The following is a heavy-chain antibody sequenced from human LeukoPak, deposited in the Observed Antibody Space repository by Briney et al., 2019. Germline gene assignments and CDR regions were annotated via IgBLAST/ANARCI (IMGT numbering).Heavy chain of an antibody. J-gene: IGHJ3*02. D-gene: IGHD3-10*01. CDR3: ARDWHGRVWFGELRDNAFDI. V-gene: IGHV4-61*08. CDR1: GGSISSGDYY. CDR2: IYYSGST. Sequence: KASETLSLTCTVSGGSISSGDYYWSWIRQPPGKGLEWIGYIYYSGSTNYNPSLKSRVTISVDTSKNQFSLKLSSVTAADTAVYYCARDWHGRVWFGELRDNAFDIWGQGTMVTVSS.